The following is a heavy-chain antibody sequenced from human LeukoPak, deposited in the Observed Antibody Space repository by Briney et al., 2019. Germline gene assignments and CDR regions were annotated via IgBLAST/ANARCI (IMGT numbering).Heavy chain of an antibody. D-gene: IGHD6-13*01. Sequence: GGSLRLSCAASGFTFSNYALNWVRQAPGKGLEWVSYISSGGTTIYYADPVKGRFTFSRDNAKNSLYLQMNTLRAEDTAVYYCARSGSSWYYFDYWGQGTLVTVSS. V-gene: IGHV3-48*03. CDR1: GFTFSNYA. CDR3: ARSGSSWYYFDY. J-gene: IGHJ4*02. CDR2: ISSGGTTI.